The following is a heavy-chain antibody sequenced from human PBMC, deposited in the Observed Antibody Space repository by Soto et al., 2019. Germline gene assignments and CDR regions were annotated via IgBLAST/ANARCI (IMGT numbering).Heavy chain of an antibody. J-gene: IGHJ5*02. D-gene: IGHD2-15*01. CDR1: GDSIRSGNHY. CDR2: IYYSGST. CDR3: AREVVAATHWFDP. Sequence: SETLSLTCTVSGDSIRSGNHYWSWIRQPPGKGLEWIGYIYYSGSTYYSPSLKSRVTISVDTSKNQFSLKLSSVTAADTAVYYCAREVVAATHWFDPWGQGTLVTGS. V-gene: IGHV4-30-4*01.